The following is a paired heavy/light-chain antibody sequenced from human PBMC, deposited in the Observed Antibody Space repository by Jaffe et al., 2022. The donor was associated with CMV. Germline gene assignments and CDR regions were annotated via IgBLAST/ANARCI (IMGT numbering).Heavy chain of an antibody. Sequence: QVQLQESGPGLVKPSETLSLTCTVSGDSVTSGTYYWSWIRQPPGKGLEWIGYVYHSGNTNYNPSLKSRVTISVDTSKNEFFLRLNSVTAADTAVYYCARDSWYGTALDYWGQGTLVTVSS. J-gene: IGHJ4*02. V-gene: IGHV4-61*01. CDR3: ARDSWYGTALDY. D-gene: IGHD6-13*01. CDR1: GDSVTSGTYY. CDR2: VYHSGNT.
Light chain of an antibody. CDR2: GAS. J-gene: IGKJ2*01. V-gene: IGKV3-20*01. CDR3: QQYGTSPYT. CDR1: QSVTSDY. Sequence: EIFLTQSPGTLSLSPGERATLSCRASQSVTSDYLAWYQQQPGQAPRLLIYGASTRATGIPGRFSGSGSGTDFTLTISRLEPEDFAVFYCQQYGTSPYTFGQGTRLEIK.